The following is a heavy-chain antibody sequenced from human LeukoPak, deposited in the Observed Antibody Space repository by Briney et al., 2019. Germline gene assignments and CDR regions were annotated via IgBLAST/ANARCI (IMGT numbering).Heavy chain of an antibody. CDR1: GFTFSSYG. D-gene: IGHD6-13*01. CDR2: ISYDGSNK. CDR3: AKDMYSSSWYYFDY. Sequence: GGSLRLSCAASGFTFSSYGMHWVRQAPGKGLEWVAVISYDGSNKYYADSVKGRFTISRGNSKNTLYLQMSSLRAEDTAVYYCAKDMYSSSWYYFDYWGQGTLVTVSS. J-gene: IGHJ4*02. V-gene: IGHV3-30*18.